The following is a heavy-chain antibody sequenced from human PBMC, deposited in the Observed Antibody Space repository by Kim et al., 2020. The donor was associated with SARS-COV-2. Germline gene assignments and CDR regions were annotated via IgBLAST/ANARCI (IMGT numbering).Heavy chain of an antibody. CDR1: GGTFSSYA. Sequence: SVKVSCKASGGTFSSYAISWVRQAPGQGLEWMGGIIPIFGTANYAQKFQGRVTITADESTSTAYMELSSLRSEDTAVYYCASGPLDSSGYYGADYWGQGTLVTVSS. CDR3: ASGPLDSSGYYGADY. J-gene: IGHJ4*02. CDR2: IIPIFGTA. D-gene: IGHD3-22*01. V-gene: IGHV1-69*13.